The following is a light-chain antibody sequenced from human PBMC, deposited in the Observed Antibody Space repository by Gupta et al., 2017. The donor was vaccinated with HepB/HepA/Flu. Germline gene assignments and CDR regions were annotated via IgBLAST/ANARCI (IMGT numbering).Light chain of an antibody. V-gene: IGLV1-44*01. Sequence: QSVLPQPPSASGTPGQRVTISCSGSSPNIGSNTVNWYQQRPGTAPKLLIYSNNQRPSGVPDRFSGSKSGTSASLAISGLQAEDEADYYCAAWDDSLNGPVFGGGTKLTVL. CDR1: SPNIGSNT. J-gene: IGLJ2*01. CDR2: SNN. CDR3: AAWDDSLNGPV.